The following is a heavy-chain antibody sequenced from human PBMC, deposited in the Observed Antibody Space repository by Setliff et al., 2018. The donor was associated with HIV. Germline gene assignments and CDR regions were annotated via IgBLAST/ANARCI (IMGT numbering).Heavy chain of an antibody. D-gene: IGHD3-3*01. V-gene: IGHV1-8*02. Sequence: ASVKVSCKASGFTFTNYDINWVRQATGQGLEWMGWMNPNSGYTGYAQKFQGRVTLTRNTSISTAYMELRSLRTDDTAVYYCLREPLREEWAPNFDYWGQGTLVTVSS. CDR1: GFTFTNYD. CDR2: MNPNSGYT. CDR3: LREPLREEWAPNFDY. J-gene: IGHJ4*02.